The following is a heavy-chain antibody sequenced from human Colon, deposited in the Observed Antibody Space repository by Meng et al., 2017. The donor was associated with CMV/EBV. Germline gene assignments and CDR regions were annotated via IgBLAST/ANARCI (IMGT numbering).Heavy chain of an antibody. J-gene: IGHJ4*02. Sequence: YTFSSYGRSWVRQAPGQGLEWMGWISTYNGNTDYAQKFQGRVTMTTDTLTSTAYMELTSLKSDDTAVFYCARAREVGYSAYDYYDFWGQGTLVTVSS. CDR2: ISTYNGNT. V-gene: IGHV1-18*01. CDR3: ARAREVGYSAYDYYDF. CDR1: YTFSSYG. D-gene: IGHD5-12*01.